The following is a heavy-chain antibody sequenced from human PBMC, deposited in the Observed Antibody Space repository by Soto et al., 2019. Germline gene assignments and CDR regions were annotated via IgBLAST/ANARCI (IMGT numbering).Heavy chain of an antibody. D-gene: IGHD2-15*01. J-gene: IGHJ3*02. CDR1: ASSISSAYF. Sequence: TETLSLTCAVSASSISSAYFWGWIRQPPGNGLEWISTIFHTGGTCYNPSLKSRVTISVDTSNNQFSLRLNSVTAADTALYFCARTWLAGGTQADAFDXWGQGTIVTVS. V-gene: IGHV4-38-2*01. CDR2: IFHTGGT. CDR3: ARTWLAGGTQADAFDX.